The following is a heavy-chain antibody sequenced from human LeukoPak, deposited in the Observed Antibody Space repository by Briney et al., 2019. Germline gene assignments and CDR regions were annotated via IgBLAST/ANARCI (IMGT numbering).Heavy chain of an antibody. Sequence: PSETLSLTCAVSGYSISSGYYWGWIRQPPGKGLEWIGSIYHSGSTYYNPSLKSRVTISVDTSKNQFSLKLNSVTAADTAVYYCASLCSGGSCYLESGWFDPCGQGTLVTVSS. J-gene: IGHJ5*02. D-gene: IGHD2-15*01. CDR2: IYHSGST. V-gene: IGHV4-38-2*01. CDR1: GYSISSGYY. CDR3: ASLCSGGSCYLESGWFDP.